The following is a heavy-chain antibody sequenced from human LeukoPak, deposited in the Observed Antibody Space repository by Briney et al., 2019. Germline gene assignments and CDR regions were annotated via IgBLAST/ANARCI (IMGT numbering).Heavy chain of an antibody. CDR1: DESFSGYY. V-gene: IGHV4-34*01. Sequence: SETLSLTCAVSDESFSGYYWNWIRQPPGRGLEWIGEINYSGSTQYHPSLKSRVSMSVDKSKKQVSLKLSSVTVADTAVYYCAREGRGGHNFDYWGPGTLAMASS. CDR2: INYSGST. CDR3: AREGRGGHNFDY. J-gene: IGHJ4*02. D-gene: IGHD2-15*01.